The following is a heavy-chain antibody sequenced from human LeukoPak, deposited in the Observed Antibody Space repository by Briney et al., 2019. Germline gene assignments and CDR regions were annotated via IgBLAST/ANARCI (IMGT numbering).Heavy chain of an antibody. J-gene: IGHJ6*03. CDR2: ISGSGGST. CDR3: AREGAAAGTFYYYYMDV. D-gene: IGHD6-13*01. V-gene: IGHV3-23*01. CDR1: GFTFSSYA. Sequence: PGGSLRLSCAASGFTFSSYAMSWVRQAPGKGLEWVSAISGSGGSTYYADSVKGRFTISRDNSKNTLYLQMNSLRAEDTAVYYCAREGAAAGTFYYYYMDVWGKGTTVTVSS.